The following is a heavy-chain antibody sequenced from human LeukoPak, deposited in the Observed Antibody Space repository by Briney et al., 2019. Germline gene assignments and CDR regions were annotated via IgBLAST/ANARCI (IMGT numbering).Heavy chain of an antibody. CDR3: AKGGIVVVTAEEYGMDV. D-gene: IGHD2-21*02. V-gene: IGHV3-30*18. J-gene: IGHJ6*02. Sequence: PGRSLRLSCAASGFTFSSYGRHWVRQAPGKGLEWVAVISYDGSNKHYADSVKVGFTISRDNSKNTLYLHMNTLSAEDTAVYYCAKGGIVVVTAEEYGMDVWGQGTTVTVSS. CDR1: GFTFSSYG. CDR2: ISYDGSNK.